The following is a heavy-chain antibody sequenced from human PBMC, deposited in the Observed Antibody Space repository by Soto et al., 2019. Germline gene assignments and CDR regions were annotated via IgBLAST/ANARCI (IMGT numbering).Heavy chain of an antibody. D-gene: IGHD3-22*01. CDR3: ARDLRGSGYYGH. CDR2: IYSGGST. V-gene: IGHV3-53*01. J-gene: IGHJ4*02. CDR1: GFTVSSNY. Sequence: PGGSLRLSCAASGFTVSSNYMSWVRQAPGKGLEWVSVIYSGGSTYYADSVKGRFTISRDNSKNTLYLQMNSLRAGDTAVYYCARDLRGSGYYGHWGQGTLVTVSS.